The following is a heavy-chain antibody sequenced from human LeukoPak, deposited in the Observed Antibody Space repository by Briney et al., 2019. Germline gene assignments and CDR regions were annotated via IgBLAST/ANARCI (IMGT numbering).Heavy chain of an antibody. CDR3: ARIYCSSISCYISY. J-gene: IGHJ4*02. CDR2: IYHSGNT. V-gene: IGHV4-38-2*01. D-gene: IGHD2-2*02. Sequence: SETLSLTCAVSGYPISNGYFWGWIRQPPGKGLEWIGSIYHSGNTYYNPSLKSRVTISVDTSKNQFSLKLTSVTAADTAVYYCARIYCSSISCYISYWGQGSLVTVSS. CDR1: GYPISNGYF.